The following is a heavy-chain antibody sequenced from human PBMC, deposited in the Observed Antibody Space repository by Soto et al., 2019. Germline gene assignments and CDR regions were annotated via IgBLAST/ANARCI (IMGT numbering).Heavy chain of an antibody. Sequence: GSSVKVSCKASGGTFSSYAISWVRQAPGQGLEWMGGIIPIFGTANYAQKFQGRVTITADESTSTAYMELSSLRSEDTAVYYCAKIGKWFGALLAPYYYYGMAVWGQGTTVTVSS. CDR2: IIPIFGTA. V-gene: IGHV1-69*13. CDR3: AKIGKWFGALLAPYYYYGMAV. D-gene: IGHD3-10*01. J-gene: IGHJ6*02. CDR1: GGTFSSYA.